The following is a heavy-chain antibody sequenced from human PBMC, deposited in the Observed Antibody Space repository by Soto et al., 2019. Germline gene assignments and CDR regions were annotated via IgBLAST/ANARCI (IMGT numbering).Heavy chain of an antibody. J-gene: IGHJ4*02. Sequence: GGSLSLSCAASGFTFSSYAMSWVRQTPGKGLEWVSSISGSGGSTYYADSVKGRFTISRDNSKNTLYLQMNSLRAEDTAVYYCASGSYSYFDYWGQRTLVTVSS. CDR2: ISGSGGST. CDR1: GFTFSSYA. CDR3: ASGSYSYFDY. D-gene: IGHD2-15*01. V-gene: IGHV3-23*01.